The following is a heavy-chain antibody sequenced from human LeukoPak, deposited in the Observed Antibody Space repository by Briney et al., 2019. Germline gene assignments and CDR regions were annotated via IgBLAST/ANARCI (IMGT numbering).Heavy chain of an antibody. CDR2: ISYDGSNK. CDR1: GFTFSSNG. CDR3: AKGAFSGRPYYFDY. V-gene: IGHV3-30*18. Sequence: GRSLRLSCAASGFTFSSNGVHWVRQAPGKGLEWVAVISYDGSNKYYAASVKGRFTISRYNSKNTLYLQMNSLRAEATAVYYCAKGAFSGRPYYFDYWGQGTLVTVSS. J-gene: IGHJ4*02. D-gene: IGHD1-26*01.